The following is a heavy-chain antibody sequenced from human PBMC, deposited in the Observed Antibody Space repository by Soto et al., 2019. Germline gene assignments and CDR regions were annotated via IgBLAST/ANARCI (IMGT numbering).Heavy chain of an antibody. CDR1: GFTFSRYW. CDR3: ASNYAYAEGYYWYGIDV. Sequence: EVQLVESGGGLVLPGGSLRLSCAASGFTFSRYWMHWVRQAPGKGLVWVSRISSYRSETHYADSVKGRFTISRDNAKNTLYLQMKSLRADDTAVYYCASNYAYAEGYYWYGIDVWGQGTTVTVSS. CDR2: ISSYRSET. V-gene: IGHV3-74*01. D-gene: IGHD3-16*01. J-gene: IGHJ6*02.